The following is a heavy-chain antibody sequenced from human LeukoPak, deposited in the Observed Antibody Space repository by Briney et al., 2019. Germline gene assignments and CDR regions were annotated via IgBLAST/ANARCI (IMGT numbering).Heavy chain of an antibody. J-gene: IGHJ4*02. V-gene: IGHV3-11*04. D-gene: IGHD3-22*01. Sequence: GGSLRLSCAASGFTFSDYYMTWLRQAPGKGLEWLSYISNSGSTVFYADSVKGRFTVSRDNAKNSLYLQMNSLRAEDTAVYYCARGSTYYDSSGQVPFDYWGQGTLVTVSS. CDR2: ISNSGSTV. CDR1: GFTFSDYY. CDR3: ARGSTYYDSSGQVPFDY.